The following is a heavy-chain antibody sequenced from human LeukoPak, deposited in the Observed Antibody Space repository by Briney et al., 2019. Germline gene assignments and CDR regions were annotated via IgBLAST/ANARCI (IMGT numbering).Heavy chain of an antibody. CDR3: AGGAGFLIDY. J-gene: IGHJ4*02. Sequence: GGSLRLSCAASGLTFSNYWMNWVRQAPGKGPEWVAIIKKDGSEKYYVDSVKGRFTISRDNAKNSLYLQMNSLRADDTAVYFCAGGAGFLIDYWGQGALVTVSS. D-gene: IGHD2/OR15-2a*01. CDR2: IKKDGSEK. V-gene: IGHV3-7*01. CDR1: GLTFSNYW.